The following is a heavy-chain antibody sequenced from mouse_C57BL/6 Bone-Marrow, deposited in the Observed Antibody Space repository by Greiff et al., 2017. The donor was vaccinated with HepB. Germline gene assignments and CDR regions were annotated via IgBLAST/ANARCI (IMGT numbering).Heavy chain of an antibody. J-gene: IGHJ2*01. V-gene: IGHV1-15*01. CDR2: IDPETGGT. Sequence: QVQLKESGAELVRPGASVTLSCKASGYTFTDYEMHWVKQTPVHGLEWIGAIDPETGGTAYNQKFKGKAILTADKSSSTAYMELRSLTSEDSAVYYCTRGALGEDYFDDWGQGTTLTVSS. CDR3: TRGALGEDYFDD. D-gene: IGHD4-1*01. CDR1: GYTFTDYE.